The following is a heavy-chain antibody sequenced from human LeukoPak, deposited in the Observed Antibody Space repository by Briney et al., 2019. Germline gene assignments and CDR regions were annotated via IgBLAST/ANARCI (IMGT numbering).Heavy chain of an antibody. CDR3: ARVGYCSSTSCYLRISDAFDI. CDR2: ISSNGGST. J-gene: IGHJ3*02. D-gene: IGHD2-2*01. CDR1: GFTFSSYA. Sequence: GGSLRLSCSASGFTFSSYAMHWVRQAPGKGLEYVSAISSNGGSTYYADSVKGRFTISRDNSKNTLYLQMSSLRAEDTAVYYCARVGYCSSTSCYLRISDAFDIWGQGTMVTVSS. V-gene: IGHV3-64*04.